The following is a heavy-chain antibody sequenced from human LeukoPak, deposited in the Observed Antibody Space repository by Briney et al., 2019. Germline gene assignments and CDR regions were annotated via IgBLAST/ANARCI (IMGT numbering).Heavy chain of an antibody. V-gene: IGHV4-4*07. Sequence: SETLSLTCTVSGGSISSYYWSWIRQPAGKGLEWIGRIYTSGSTNYNPSLKSRVTMSVDTSKNQFSLKLSSVTAADTAVYYCARVRVGYYYGSGSYDAAGYYYYYGMDVWGQGTTVTVSS. CDR3: ARVRVGYYYGSGSYDAAGYYYYYGMDV. D-gene: IGHD3-10*01. CDR2: IYTSGST. CDR1: GGSISSYY. J-gene: IGHJ6*02.